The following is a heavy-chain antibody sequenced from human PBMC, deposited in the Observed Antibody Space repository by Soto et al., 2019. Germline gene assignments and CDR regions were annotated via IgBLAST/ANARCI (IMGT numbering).Heavy chain of an antibody. Sequence: QVQLVRSGAEVKKPGSSVKVSCKASGGTFSSYAISWVRQAPGQGLEWMGGIIPIFGTANYAQKFQGRVTITADESTSTAYMELSSLRSEDTAVYYCAREDIVVVTASYYYYGMDVWGQGTTVTVSS. V-gene: IGHV1-69*12. CDR3: AREDIVVVTASYYYYGMDV. D-gene: IGHD2-21*02. CDR2: IIPIFGTA. CDR1: GGTFSSYA. J-gene: IGHJ6*02.